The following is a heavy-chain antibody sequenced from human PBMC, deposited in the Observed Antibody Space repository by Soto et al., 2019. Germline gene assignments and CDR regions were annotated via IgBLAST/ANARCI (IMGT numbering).Heavy chain of an antibody. Sequence: EVQLVESGGGLAQPGRSLRLSCAASGFTFDDHAMHWVRQVPGKGRAWVSGISWNSGSIGYAESVNGRFTISRDNAHNSLDLEMNRLIHEDTAFYFCVKDKGSSGCGVLEYWGEGVGVTVSS. D-gene: IGHD3-22*01. CDR3: VKDKGSSGCGVLEY. V-gene: IGHV3-9*01. CDR2: ISWNSGSI. J-gene: IGHJ4*02. CDR1: GFTFDDHA.